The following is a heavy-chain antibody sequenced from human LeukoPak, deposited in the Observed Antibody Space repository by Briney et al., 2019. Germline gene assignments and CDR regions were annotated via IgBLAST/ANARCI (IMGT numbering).Heavy chain of an antibody. V-gene: IGHV1-69*06. CDR2: IVPMFTTP. D-gene: IGHD2-2*02. Sequence: SVKVSCKTSGGTFSTAAISWFRQAPGQGLEWMARIVPMFTTPDYAYKFLDRDTITADKSTSTAYMELTTLTSDDTAVYFCAYSVSAAINNFFDPWGQGTLVTVSS. J-gene: IGHJ5*02. CDR1: GGTFSTAA. CDR3: AYSVSAAINNFFDP.